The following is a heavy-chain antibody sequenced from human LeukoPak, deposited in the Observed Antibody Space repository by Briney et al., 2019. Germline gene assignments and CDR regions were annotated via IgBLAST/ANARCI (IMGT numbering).Heavy chain of an antibody. V-gene: IGHV3-7*01. D-gene: IGHD6-13*01. CDR1: GFTFSDAW. J-gene: IGHJ5*02. Sequence: GGSLRLSCSASGFTFSDAWMSWVRQAPGKGLEWVANIKQDGSEKYYVDSVKGRFTISRDNAKSSLYLQMNSLRAEDTAVFYCAREISSWYRTEGRFDPWGQGTLVTVSS. CDR3: AREISSWYRTEGRFDP. CDR2: IKQDGSEK.